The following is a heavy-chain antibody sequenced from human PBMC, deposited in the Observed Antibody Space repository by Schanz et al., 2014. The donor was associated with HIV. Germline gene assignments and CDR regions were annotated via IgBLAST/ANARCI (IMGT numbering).Heavy chain of an antibody. CDR2: IYYNGNT. Sequence: QLQLQESGPGLVKPSETLSLRCNVSGGSINSGSYYWGWIRHPPGKGLEWIGTIYYNGNTYYNPPLTCGLTRSVDPPKTKFSLSLPSVPAADTAIYYCARHYGDYGSGWYVKAKWFDPWGHGTLVTVSS. CDR3: ARHYGDYGSGWYVKAKWFDP. J-gene: IGHJ5*02. V-gene: IGHV4-39*01. CDR1: GGSINSGSYY. D-gene: IGHD6-19*01.